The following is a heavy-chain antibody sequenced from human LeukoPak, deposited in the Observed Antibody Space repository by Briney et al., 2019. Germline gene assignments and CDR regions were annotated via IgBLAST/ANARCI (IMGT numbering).Heavy chain of an antibody. CDR2: INPNSGGT. D-gene: IGHD3-10*01. CDR1: GYTFTGYY. J-gene: IGHJ4*02. CDR3: ARVRWFGGPHYLDY. V-gene: IGHV1-2*02. Sequence: GASVKVSCKASGYTFTGYYMHWVRQAPGQGLEWMGWINPNSGGTNYAQKFQGRVTMTRDTSISTAYMELSRLRSDDTAVYYCARVRWFGGPHYLDYWGQGTLVTVSS.